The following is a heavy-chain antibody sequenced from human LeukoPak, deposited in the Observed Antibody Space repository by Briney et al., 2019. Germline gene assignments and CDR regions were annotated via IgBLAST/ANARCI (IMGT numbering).Heavy chain of an antibody. D-gene: IGHD1-26*01. Sequence: GASVKASCKASGYTFTSYDINWVRQATGQGLEWMGWMNPNSGNTGYAQKFQGRVTITRNTSISTAYMELSSLRSEDTAVYYCAYAGSYSGAFDIWGQGTMVTVSS. CDR1: GYTFTSYD. CDR3: AYAGSYSGAFDI. J-gene: IGHJ3*02. V-gene: IGHV1-8*03. CDR2: MNPNSGNT.